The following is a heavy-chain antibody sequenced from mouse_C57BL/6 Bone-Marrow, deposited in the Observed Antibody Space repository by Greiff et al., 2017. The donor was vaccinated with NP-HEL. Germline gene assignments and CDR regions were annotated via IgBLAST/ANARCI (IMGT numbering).Heavy chain of an antibody. CDR1: GYTFTSYG. V-gene: IGHV1-81*01. J-gene: IGHJ1*03. D-gene: IGHD1-1*01. CDR2: IYPRSGNT. Sequence: QVQLQQSGAELARPGASVKLSCKASGYTFTSYGISWVKQRTGQGLEWIGEIYPRSGNTYYNEKFKGKATLTADKSSSTAYMELRSLTSEDSAVYFCARGPLLPWYFDVWGTGTTVTVSS. CDR3: ARGPLLPWYFDV.